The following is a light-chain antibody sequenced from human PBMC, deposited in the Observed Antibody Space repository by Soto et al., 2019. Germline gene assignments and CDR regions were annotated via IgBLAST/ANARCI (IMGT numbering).Light chain of an antibody. J-gene: IGKJ4*01. CDR3: QQYGSSPLT. V-gene: IGKV3-20*01. CDR2: GXX. Sequence: EIVITQPPATQSVSPGERANLSCWGSQRVSSNLAWYHQKPGQXXRXXXXGXXXXAXYIPASFGGSGAGTDFTLTISRLEPGDFAVYYCQQYGSSPLTFGGGTKVDIK. CDR1: QRVSSN.